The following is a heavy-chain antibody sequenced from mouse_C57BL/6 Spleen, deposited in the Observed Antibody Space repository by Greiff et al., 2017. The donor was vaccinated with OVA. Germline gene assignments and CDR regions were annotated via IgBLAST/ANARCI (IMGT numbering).Heavy chain of an antibody. CDR3: ARYYGSPYFDY. CDR2: IYPGDGDT. V-gene: IGHV1-82*01. J-gene: IGHJ2*01. CDR1: GYAFSSSW. Sequence: VQGVESGPELVKPGASVKISCKASGYAFSSSWMNWVKQRPGKGLEWIGRIYPGDGDTNYNGKFKGKATLTADKSSSTAYMQLSSLTSEDSAVYFCARYYGSPYFDYWGQGTTLTVSS. D-gene: IGHD1-1*01.